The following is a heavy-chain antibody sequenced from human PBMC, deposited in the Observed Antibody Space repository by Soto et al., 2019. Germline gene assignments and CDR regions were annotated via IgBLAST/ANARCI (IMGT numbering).Heavy chain of an antibody. D-gene: IGHD6-19*01. J-gene: IGHJ4*02. V-gene: IGHV1-18*01. CDR1: GYTFTSYG. CDR2: ISAYNGNT. Sequence: GASVKVSCKASGYTFTSYGISWVRQAPGQGLEWMGWISAYNGNTNYAQKLQGRVTMTTDTSTSTAYMELRSLRSDDTAVYYCARRAYAIVQWLRSSFYFDYWGQGTLVTVSS. CDR3: ARRAYAIVQWLRSSFYFDY.